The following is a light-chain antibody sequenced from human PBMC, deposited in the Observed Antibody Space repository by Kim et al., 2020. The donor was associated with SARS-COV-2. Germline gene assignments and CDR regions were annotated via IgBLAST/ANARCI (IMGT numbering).Light chain of an antibody. CDR3: QHMDT. V-gene: IGKV1-13*02. Sequence: SALSASVGDRVTFTCRESQGIARALVWYQQKPGKSPKVLIYGASNLGSGVPSRFSGSGSETDFTLTISSLQPEDFATYYCQHMDTFGGGTKVDIK. CDR2: GAS. CDR1: QGIARA. J-gene: IGKJ4*01.